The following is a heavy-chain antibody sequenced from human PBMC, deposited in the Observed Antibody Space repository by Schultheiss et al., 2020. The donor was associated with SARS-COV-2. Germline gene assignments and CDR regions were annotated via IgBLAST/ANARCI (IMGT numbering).Heavy chain of an antibody. CDR3: ARLEFNSWSYNWFDP. CDR1: GYTFTSYA. J-gene: IGHJ5*02. D-gene: IGHD6-13*01. Sequence: ASVKVSCKASGYTFTSYAISWVRQAPGQGLEWMGWISAYNGHTNYAQNFQGRVTMTTDKSTSTANMELSSLRSEDTAVYYCARLEFNSWSYNWFDPWGQGTLVTVSS. V-gene: IGHV1-18*01. CDR2: ISAYNGHT.